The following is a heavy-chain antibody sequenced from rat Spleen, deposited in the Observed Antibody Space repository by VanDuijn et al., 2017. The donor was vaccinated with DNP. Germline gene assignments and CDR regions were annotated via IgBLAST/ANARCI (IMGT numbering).Heavy chain of an antibody. CDR2: VSFDGGDT. CDR3: ARPDY. CDR1: GFTFSDFN. J-gene: IGHJ2*01. Sequence: EVQLVESGGGLVQPGRSLKLSCAASGFTFSDFNMAWVRQAPKKGLEWVATVSFDGGDTYYRHSVKGRFTASRDNAKSILYLQMDSLRSEDTATYYCARPDYWGQGIMVTVSS. V-gene: IGHV5-7*01.